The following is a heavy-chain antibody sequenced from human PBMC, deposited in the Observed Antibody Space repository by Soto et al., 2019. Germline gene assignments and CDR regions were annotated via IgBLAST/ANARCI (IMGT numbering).Heavy chain of an antibody. CDR1: GGSISSSSYY. D-gene: IGHD4-17*01. J-gene: IGHJ4*02. V-gene: IGHV4-39*01. CDR2: IYYSGST. Sequence: SETLSLTCTVSGGSISSSSYYWGWIRQPPGKGLEWIGSIYYSGSTYYNPSLKSRVTISVDTSKNQFSLKLSSVTAADTAVYYCARHPNYGDYATPFVFDYWGQGTLVTVSS. CDR3: ARHPNYGDYATPFVFDY.